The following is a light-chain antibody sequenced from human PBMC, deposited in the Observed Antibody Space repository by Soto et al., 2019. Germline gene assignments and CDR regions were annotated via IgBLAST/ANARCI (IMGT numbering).Light chain of an antibody. Sequence: EIVLTQSPGTLSLSPGERATLSCRASQSVSSYLAWYQQKPGQAPRLLIYDASNRATGIPARFSGSGSGTDFTLTISSLEPEDFAVYYCQQRSKLITFGQGTRLAIK. CDR1: QSVSSY. J-gene: IGKJ5*01. CDR3: QQRSKLIT. CDR2: DAS. V-gene: IGKV3-11*01.